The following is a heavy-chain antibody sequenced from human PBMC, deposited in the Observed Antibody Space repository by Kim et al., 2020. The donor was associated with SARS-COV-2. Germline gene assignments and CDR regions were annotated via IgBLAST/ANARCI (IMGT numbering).Heavy chain of an antibody. D-gene: IGHD1-1*01. J-gene: IGHJ1*01. CDR1: GFTVITTY. V-gene: IGHV3-53*01. CDR2: IYSGGNT. CDR3: TRMSLDADYFQH. Sequence: GGSLRLSCAASGFTVITTYMGWVRQAPGEGLEWVSLIYSGGNTDYADSVKGRFTISRDNSKNTLHLQMNSLRAEDTAVYYCTRMSLDADYFQHWGQGTLV.